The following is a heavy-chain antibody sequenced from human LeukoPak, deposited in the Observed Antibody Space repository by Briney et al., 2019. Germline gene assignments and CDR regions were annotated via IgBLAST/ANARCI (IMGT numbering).Heavy chain of an antibody. Sequence: PSETLSLTCTVSGGSISSYYWSWIRQPPGKGLEWIGYIYCSGSTNYNPSLKSRVTISVDTSKNQFSLKLSSVTAADTAVYYCARWGGCSGGSCYGRFLFDPWGQGTLVTVSS. CDR1: GGSISSYY. CDR2: IYCSGST. J-gene: IGHJ5*02. D-gene: IGHD2-15*01. V-gene: IGHV4-59*12. CDR3: ARWGGCSGGSCYGRFLFDP.